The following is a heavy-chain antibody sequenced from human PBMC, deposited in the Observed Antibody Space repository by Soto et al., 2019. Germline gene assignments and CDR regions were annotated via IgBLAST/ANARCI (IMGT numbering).Heavy chain of an antibody. V-gene: IGHV3-11*05. Sequence: QVQLVESGGGLVKPGGSLRLSCAASGFTFSDYYMSWIRQAPGKGLEWVSYISSRSDYANHADSVKGRFTISRDNAKNSLYRQMNSLRADDTAMYYCARVRALAADGLDVWGQGTTVTVS. J-gene: IGHJ6*02. D-gene: IGHD6-19*01. CDR2: ISSRSDYA. CDR1: GFTFSDYY. CDR3: ARVRALAADGLDV.